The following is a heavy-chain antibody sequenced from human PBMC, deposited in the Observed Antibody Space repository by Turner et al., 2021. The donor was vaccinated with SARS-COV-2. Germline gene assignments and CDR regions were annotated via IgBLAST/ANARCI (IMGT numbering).Heavy chain of an antibody. CDR1: GGSISSKS. V-gene: IGHV4-59*08. CDR2: FYKIGSI. CDR3: ARHQGSTSGYDHGMNV. J-gene: IGHJ6*02. D-gene: IGHD1-1*01. Sequence: QVQLQESGPGLVRPSETLYLTCTVSGGSISSKSWSWIRQSPGRGLEWIVYFYKIGSIDYNPTLRSRVTISVDTSKNQLSLNLISMTAADTAVYYCARHQGSTSGYDHGMNVWGQGTAVIVSS.